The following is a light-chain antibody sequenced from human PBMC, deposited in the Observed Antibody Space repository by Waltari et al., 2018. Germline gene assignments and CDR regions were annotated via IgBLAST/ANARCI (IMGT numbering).Light chain of an antibody. CDR3: QQLNSYQWT. CDR2: AAS. CDR1: QGIRNS. J-gene: IGKJ1*01. Sequence: IQFTQSPSSLSASVGDSVTITCRASQGIRNSLAWYQQKPGKAPKLLIDAASTLQSGVPSRVSGSGSGTDFTRTISSLQPEDFATYYCQQLNSYQWTFGQGTKVEIK. V-gene: IGKV1-9*01.